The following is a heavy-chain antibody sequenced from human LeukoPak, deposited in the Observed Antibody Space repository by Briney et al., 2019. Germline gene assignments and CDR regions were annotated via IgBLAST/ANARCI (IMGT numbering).Heavy chain of an antibody. V-gene: IGHV3-64D*06. Sequence: GGSLRLSCSASGFTFSSYAMHWVRQAPGKGLEYVSAISSNGGSTYYADSVKGRFTISRDNSKNTLYLQMSSLRAEDTAVYYCAKDEDIVVVPAAYFDYWGQGTLVTVSS. J-gene: IGHJ4*02. CDR3: AKDEDIVVVPAAYFDY. D-gene: IGHD2-2*01. CDR1: GFTFSSYA. CDR2: ISSNGGST.